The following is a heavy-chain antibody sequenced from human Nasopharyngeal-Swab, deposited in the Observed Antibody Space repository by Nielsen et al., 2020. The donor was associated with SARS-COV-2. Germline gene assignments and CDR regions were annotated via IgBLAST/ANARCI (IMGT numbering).Heavy chain of an antibody. V-gene: IGHV6-1*01. CDR3: ARARGAYGDYYYYYYTDV. D-gene: IGHD4-17*01. Sequence: WIRQSPSRGLGWLERTYYRSKWYNDYAVSVKSRITINPDTSKNQFSLHLNSVTPEDTAVYYCARARGAYGDYYYYYYTDVWGKGTTVTVSS. CDR2: TYYRSKWYN. J-gene: IGHJ6*03.